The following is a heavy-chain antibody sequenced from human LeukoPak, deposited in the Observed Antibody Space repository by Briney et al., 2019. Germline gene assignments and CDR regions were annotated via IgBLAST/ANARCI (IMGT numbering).Heavy chain of an antibody. CDR1: GFIFSTYS. J-gene: IGHJ6*03. V-gene: IGHV3-7*01. CDR3: ARVIYYGSGNYYYYYFYMDV. D-gene: IGHD3-10*01. CDR2: IKESEK. Sequence: PGGSLRLSCAASGFIFSTYSMTWVRQAPGKGLEWVANIKESEKYYVDSVKGRFTISRDNAKNSLYLQMNSLRAEDTAVYYCARVIYYGSGNYYYYYFYMDVWGKGTTVTVSS.